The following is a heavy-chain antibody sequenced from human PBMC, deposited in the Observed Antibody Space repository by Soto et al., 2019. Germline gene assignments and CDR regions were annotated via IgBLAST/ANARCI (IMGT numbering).Heavy chain of an antibody. CDR2: ISDDGAYK. J-gene: IGHJ4*02. Sequence: GGSLRLSCTVSGFTFRSYGLHWVRQAPGKGLEWLTVISDDGAYKTYAQSVRGRFTVSRDDPKNTLYLQMDSLRPEDTAVYYCARDWAAIPDVWGQGTLVTVSS. V-gene: IGHV3-30-3*01. D-gene: IGHD2-2*01. CDR1: GFTFRSYG. CDR3: ARDWAAIPDV.